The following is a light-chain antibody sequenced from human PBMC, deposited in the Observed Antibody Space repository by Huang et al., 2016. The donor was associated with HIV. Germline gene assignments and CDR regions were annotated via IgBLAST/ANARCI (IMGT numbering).Light chain of an antibody. Sequence: EIVVTQSPATLSLSPGERAILFCRASQSVSSNLAWYQQKPGQAPRLLIYGAASRAAGGPPRFSGSGSGTEFALTISSLQSEDFAVYYCQQYNNWPGFTFGPGTKVDIK. CDR1: QSVSSN. CDR2: GAA. V-gene: IGKV3-15*01. CDR3: QQYNNWPGFT. J-gene: IGKJ3*01.